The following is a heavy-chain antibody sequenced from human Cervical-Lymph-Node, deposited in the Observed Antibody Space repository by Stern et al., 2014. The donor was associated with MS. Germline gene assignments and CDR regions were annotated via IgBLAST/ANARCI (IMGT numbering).Heavy chain of an antibody. D-gene: IGHD1-14*01. CDR2: IYPGGSET. CDR1: GFTFIISS. V-gene: IGHV5-51*01. CDR3: ARQTTAWASDV. J-gene: IGHJ4*02. Sequence: QVVEPGEELIRPGAPLNISCKGSGFTFIISSIPWVTQLHGKGLDGMGRIYPGGSETRYSLSFQGQVTMSAAKSTSTAYLQGSSLNASDTAMYFCARQTTAWASDVWGQGTLVTVSS.